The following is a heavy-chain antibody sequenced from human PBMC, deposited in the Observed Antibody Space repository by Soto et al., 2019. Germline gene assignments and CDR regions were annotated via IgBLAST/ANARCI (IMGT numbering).Heavy chain of an antibody. CDR3: ARDGPPIRRFLEWFREHNWFDP. CDR2: IYHSGST. D-gene: IGHD3-3*01. V-gene: IGHV4-30-2*01. Sequence: PSETLSLTCAVSGGSISSGGFSCNWIRQPPGKGLEWIGYIYHSGSTYFNPSLKSRVTMSVDRSTNQFSLKLSSVTAADTAVYYCARDGPPIRRFLEWFREHNWFDPWGQGTLVTVSS. CDR1: GGSISSGGFS. J-gene: IGHJ5*02.